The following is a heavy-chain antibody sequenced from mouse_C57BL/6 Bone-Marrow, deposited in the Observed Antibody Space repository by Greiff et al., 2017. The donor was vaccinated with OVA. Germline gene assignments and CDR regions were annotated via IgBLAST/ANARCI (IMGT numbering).Heavy chain of an antibody. V-gene: IGHV5-4*03. J-gene: IGHJ3*01. CDR2: ISDGGSYT. D-gene: IGHD1-1*01. CDR3: ARGGYGSSFPFAY. Sequence: EVKLMESGGGLVKPGGSLKLSCAASGFTFSSYAMSWVRQTPEQRLEWVATISDGGSYTYYPDNVKGRFTISRDNAKNNLYLQMSHLKSEDTAMYYCARGGYGSSFPFAYWGQGTLVTVSA. CDR1: GFTFSSYA.